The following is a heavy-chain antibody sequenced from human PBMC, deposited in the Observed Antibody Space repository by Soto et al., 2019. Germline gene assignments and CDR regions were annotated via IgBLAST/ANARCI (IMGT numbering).Heavy chain of an antibody. Sequence: ESGGGVVQPGRSLRLSCAASGFTFSSYGMHWVRQAPGKGLEWVAVIWYDGSNKYYADSVKGRFTISRDNSKNTLYLQMNSLRAEDTAVYYCARDLRGDSGDYWGQGTLVTVSS. J-gene: IGHJ4*02. CDR2: IWYDGSNK. D-gene: IGHD2-21*02. CDR3: ARDLRGDSGDY. V-gene: IGHV3-33*01. CDR1: GFTFSSYG.